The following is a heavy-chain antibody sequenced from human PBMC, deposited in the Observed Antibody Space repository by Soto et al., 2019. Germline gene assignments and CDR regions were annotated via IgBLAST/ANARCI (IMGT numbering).Heavy chain of an antibody. CDR3: ARPKSPSSGWPGMDV. J-gene: IGHJ6*02. CDR2: INPNSGGT. D-gene: IGHD6-19*01. Sequence: GXSVKVSCKASGYPLTDYYRDWGRQAPGQGLEWMGWINPNSGGTNYAQKFQGRVTMTRDTSVSTAYMELNRLRSDDTAVYYCARPKSPSSGWPGMDVCGQRTTVTVS. CDR1: GYPLTDYY. V-gene: IGHV1-2*02.